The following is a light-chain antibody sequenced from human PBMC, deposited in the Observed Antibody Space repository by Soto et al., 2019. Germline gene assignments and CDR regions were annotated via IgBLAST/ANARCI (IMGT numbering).Light chain of an antibody. CDR2: DVN. J-gene: IGLJ3*02. CDR1: SSDVGDYDY. CDR3: CSYAGNYRVL. Sequence: QSALTQPRSVSGSPGQSVTMSCTGTSSDVGDYDYVSWYQQNPGKAPKLMIYDVNKRPSGVPDRFSGFKSGNTASLSISGLQAEDEAEYYCCSYAGNYRVLFGGGTKVTVL. V-gene: IGLV2-11*01.